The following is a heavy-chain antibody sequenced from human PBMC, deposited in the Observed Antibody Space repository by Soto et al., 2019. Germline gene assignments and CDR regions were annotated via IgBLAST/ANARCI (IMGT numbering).Heavy chain of an antibody. CDR3: ASHESIYGSGSYSGYYYHYGMEV. CDR2: ISGSGGST. Sequence: RIYVMALSLKTPEKGLEWFSVISGSGGSTYYADSVKGRFTISRDNAKNSLYLQMNSLRAEDTAVYYCASHESIYGSGSYSGYYYHYGMEVRRQGTTVPVSS. CDR1: RIYV. J-gene: IGHJ6*02. D-gene: IGHD3-10*01. V-gene: IGHV3-23*01.